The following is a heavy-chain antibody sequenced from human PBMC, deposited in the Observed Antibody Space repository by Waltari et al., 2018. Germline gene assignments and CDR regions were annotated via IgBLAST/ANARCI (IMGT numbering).Heavy chain of an antibody. D-gene: IGHD5-12*01. Sequence: QVQLQESGPGLVKPSETLSLTCTVSGGSISSYYWSWIRQPPGKGLAWIGYIYYSGSTNYNPSLKSRVTISVDTSKNQCSLKLSSVTAADTAVYYCARCGYSGSLYYFDYWGQGTLVTVSS. V-gene: IGHV4-59*01. CDR2: IYYSGST. CDR1: GGSISSYY. CDR3: ARCGYSGSLYYFDY. J-gene: IGHJ4*02.